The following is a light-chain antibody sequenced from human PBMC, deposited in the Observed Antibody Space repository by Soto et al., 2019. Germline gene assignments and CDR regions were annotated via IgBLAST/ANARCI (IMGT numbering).Light chain of an antibody. CDR2: AAS. CDR1: QSISSY. J-gene: IGKJ1*01. CDR3: QQTDSFPRT. V-gene: IGKV1-39*01. Sequence: DIQMTQSPSSLSPSAGDRVTITFRASQSISSYLNWYQHKPGKAPKLLIYAASSLQTGVPSRFSGSRSGTDLALTISSLQRDDFATYYCQQTDSFPRTFGQGTKVDIK.